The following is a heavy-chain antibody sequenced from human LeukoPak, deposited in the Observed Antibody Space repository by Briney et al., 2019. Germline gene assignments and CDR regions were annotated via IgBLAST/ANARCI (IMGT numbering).Heavy chain of an antibody. Sequence: GGSLRLSCAASGFPFSSYWMHWVRHAPGKGLVWVSRINIDGSNTNYADSVKGRFTISRDNAKNTLYLQMDSLRAEDTAVYYCARSLGGVYDYWGQGTLVTVSS. V-gene: IGHV3-74*01. D-gene: IGHD3-16*01. CDR2: INIDGSNT. J-gene: IGHJ4*02. CDR1: GFPFSSYW. CDR3: ARSLGGVYDY.